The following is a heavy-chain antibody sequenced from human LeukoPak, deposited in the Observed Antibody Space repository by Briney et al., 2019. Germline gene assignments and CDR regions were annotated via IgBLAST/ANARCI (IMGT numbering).Heavy chain of an antibody. J-gene: IGHJ3*02. CDR2: MYYTGST. CDR3: ARGLSETSWDPRTNSFVI. D-gene: IGHD1-26*01. CDR1: GGSISSDH. Sequence: SETLSLTCTVSGGSISSDHWNWTRQPPGKGLEWIGYMYYTGSTNYNPSLKSRVSISLGASTNEFSLKLTSVTAADTGVYYCARGLSETSWDPRTNSFVIWGQGTMVTVSS. V-gene: IGHV4-59*01.